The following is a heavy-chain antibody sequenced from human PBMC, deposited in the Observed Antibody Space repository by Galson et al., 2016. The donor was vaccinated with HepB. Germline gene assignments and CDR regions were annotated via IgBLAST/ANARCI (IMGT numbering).Heavy chain of an antibody. CDR2: INSDGSST. D-gene: IGHD6-19*01. CDR3: ASGETWLPIS. V-gene: IGHV3-74*01. Sequence: SLRLSCAASGFTFSTYAMSWVRQAPGKGLVWVSRINSDGSSTHYADSVRGRFTISRDNAKNTLYLQMNSLRAEDTAVYYCASGETWLPISWGQGTLVTVSS. J-gene: IGHJ5*02. CDR1: GFTFSTYA.